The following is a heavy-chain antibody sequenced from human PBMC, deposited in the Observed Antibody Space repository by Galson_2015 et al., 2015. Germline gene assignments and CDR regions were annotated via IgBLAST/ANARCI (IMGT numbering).Heavy chain of an antibody. V-gene: IGHV1-2*06. CDR1: GYTFSDYY. CDR3: ARGERYCSGGGCYSVDY. J-gene: IGHJ4*02. Sequence: SVKVSCKASGYTFSDYYIHWVRQAPGQGLEWMGRISPDRGGTNFARKFQGRVPMTWDTSIRTAYMELRSLRFDDTAVYYCARGERYCSGGGCYSVDYWGQGTLVTASS. D-gene: IGHD2-15*01. CDR2: ISPDRGGT.